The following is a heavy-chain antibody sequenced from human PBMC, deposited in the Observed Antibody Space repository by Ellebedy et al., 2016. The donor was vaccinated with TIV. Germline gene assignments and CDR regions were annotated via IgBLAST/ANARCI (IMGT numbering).Heavy chain of an antibody. CDR3: ARGSRRDGYLVGFDY. V-gene: IGHV4-34*01. J-gene: IGHJ4*02. CDR1: GGSFSGYY. CDR2: INHSGST. D-gene: IGHD5-24*01. Sequence: SETLSLTXAVYGGSFSGYYWSWIRQHPGKGLEWIGEINHSGSTNYNPSLKSRVTISVDTSKNQFSLKLSSVTAADTAVYYCARGSRRDGYLVGFDYWGQGILVTVSS.